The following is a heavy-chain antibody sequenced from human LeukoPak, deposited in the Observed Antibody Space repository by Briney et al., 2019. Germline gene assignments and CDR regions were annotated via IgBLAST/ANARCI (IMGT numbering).Heavy chain of an antibody. J-gene: IGHJ6*02. D-gene: IGHD3-3*01. CDR1: GGSISSGGYY. Sequence: SQTLSLTCTVSGGSISSGGYYWSWIRQHPGKGLEWIGYIYYSGSTYYNPSLKSRVTISVDTSKNQFSLKLSSVTAADTAVYYCARERYDFWSGYYGMDVWGQGTTVTVSS. V-gene: IGHV4-31*03. CDR3: ARERYDFWSGYYGMDV. CDR2: IYYSGST.